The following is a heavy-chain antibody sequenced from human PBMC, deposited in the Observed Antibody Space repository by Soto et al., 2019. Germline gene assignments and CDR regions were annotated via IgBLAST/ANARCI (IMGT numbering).Heavy chain of an antibody. CDR2: ISWNSAKI. CDR1: GFTFDDYA. Sequence: GGSLRLSCAASGFTFDDYAIHWVRQAPGKGLEWLSGISWNSAKIDYADSVKGRFTISRDNAKNSLYLQMNSLRPDDTALYYCAKDITYSGSSGFDYWGRGTLVTVSS. V-gene: IGHV3-9*01. CDR3: AKDITYSGSSGFDY. J-gene: IGHJ4*02. D-gene: IGHD6-6*01.